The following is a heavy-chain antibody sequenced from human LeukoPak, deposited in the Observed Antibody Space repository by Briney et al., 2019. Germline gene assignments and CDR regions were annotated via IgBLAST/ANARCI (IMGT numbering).Heavy chain of an antibody. Sequence: SGTLSLTCAVSGGSISSSNWWSWVRQPPGKGLEWIGEIYHSGSTNYNPSLKSRVTISVDKSKNQFSLKLSSVTAADTAVYYCATESYSGSYLYAFDIWGQGTMVTVSS. D-gene: IGHD1-26*01. CDR3: ATESYSGSYLYAFDI. CDR1: GGSISSSNW. V-gene: IGHV4-4*02. CDR2: IYHSGST. J-gene: IGHJ3*02.